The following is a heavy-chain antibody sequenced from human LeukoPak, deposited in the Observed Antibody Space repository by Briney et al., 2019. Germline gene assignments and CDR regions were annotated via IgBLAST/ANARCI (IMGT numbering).Heavy chain of an antibody. J-gene: IGHJ4*02. CDR1: GFTFSSYW. V-gene: IGHV3-7*01. Sequence: PGGSLRLSCAASGFTFSSYWMSWVRQAPGKGLEWVANIKQDGSEKYYVDSVKGRFTISRDNAKNSLYLQMNSLRAEDTAVYYCARVSAAAGTAHFDYWGQGTLVTVSS. CDR2: IKQDGSEK. CDR3: ARVSAAAGTAHFDY. D-gene: IGHD6-13*01.